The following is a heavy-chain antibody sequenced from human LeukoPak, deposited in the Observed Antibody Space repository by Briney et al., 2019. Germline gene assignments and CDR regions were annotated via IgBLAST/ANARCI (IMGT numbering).Heavy chain of an antibody. V-gene: IGHV3-30*02. CDR1: GFTFSGYG. CDR2: IRYDGSNK. D-gene: IGHD3-10*01. Sequence: GGSLRLSCAASGFTFSGYGMHWVRQAPGKGLEWVAFIRYDGSNKYYADSVKGRFTISRDNSKNTLYLQMNSLRAEDTAVYYCAKGPYYYGSYWFDPWGQGTLVTVSS. CDR3: AKGPYYYGSYWFDP. J-gene: IGHJ5*02.